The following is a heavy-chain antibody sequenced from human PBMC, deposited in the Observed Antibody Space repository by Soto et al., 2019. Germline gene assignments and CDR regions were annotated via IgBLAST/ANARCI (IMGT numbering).Heavy chain of an antibody. CDR3: ATVGAMGLIVGATYYFDY. D-gene: IGHD1-26*01. J-gene: IGHJ4*02. V-gene: IGHV1-24*01. CDR2: FGPEDGET. CDR1: GYTLTELS. Sequence: ASVKVSCKVSGYTLTELSMHWVRQAPGKGLEWMGGFGPEDGETIYAQKFQGRVTMTEDTSTDTAYMELSSLRSGDTAVYYCATVGAMGLIVGATYYFDYWGQGTLVTVSS.